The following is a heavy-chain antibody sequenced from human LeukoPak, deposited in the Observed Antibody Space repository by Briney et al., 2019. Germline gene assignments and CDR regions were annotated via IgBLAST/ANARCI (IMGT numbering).Heavy chain of an antibody. CDR2: TYYRSKWYN. CDR3: ARDAAGEGRLVITWFDP. D-gene: IGHD3-22*01. J-gene: IGHJ5*02. Sequence: SQTLSLTCAISGDSVSKNSAAWNWIRQSPSRGLEWLGRTYYRSKWYNDYAVSVKSRISINPDTSKNQFSLKLCSVTAADTAVYFCARDAAGEGRLVITWFDPWGQGTLVTVSS. V-gene: IGHV6-1*01. CDR1: GDSVSKNSAA.